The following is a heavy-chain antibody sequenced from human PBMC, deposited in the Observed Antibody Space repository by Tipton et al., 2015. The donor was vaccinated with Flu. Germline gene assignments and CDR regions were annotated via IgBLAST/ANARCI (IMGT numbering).Heavy chain of an antibody. CDR1: GASISSSY. J-gene: IGHJ5*02. V-gene: IGHV4-59*01. CDR2: MYHSGST. Sequence: TLSLTCTVSGASISSSYWSWIRQPPGEGLEWIGYMYHSGSTSYNPSLKSRVTMSIDKSRNQFSLRLKSVTPADTAMYYCASHRGLNWFDPWGQGTLVTVSS. CDR3: ASHRGLNWFDP.